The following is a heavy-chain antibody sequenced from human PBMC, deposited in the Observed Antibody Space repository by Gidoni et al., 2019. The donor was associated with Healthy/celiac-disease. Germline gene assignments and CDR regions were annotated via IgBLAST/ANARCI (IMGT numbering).Heavy chain of an antibody. CDR2: ISYDGSNK. V-gene: IGHV3-30*18. D-gene: IGHD5-18*01. J-gene: IGHJ4*02. CDR3: AKDLGGYSYGGAG. CDR1: GFTFSSYG. Sequence: QVQLVESGGGVVQPGRSLRLSCAASGFTFSSYGMHWVRQAPGKGLEWVAVISYDGSNKYYADSVKGRFTISRDNSKNTLYLQMNSLRAEDTAVYYCAKDLGGYSYGGAGWGQGTLVTVSS.